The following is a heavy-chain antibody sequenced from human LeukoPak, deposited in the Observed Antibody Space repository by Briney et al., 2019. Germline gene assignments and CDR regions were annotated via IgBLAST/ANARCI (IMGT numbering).Heavy chain of an antibody. CDR1: GYSISSGYY. J-gene: IGHJ4*02. V-gene: IGHV4-38-2*01. Sequence: PSETLSLTCAVSGYSISSGYYGGWIRQPPGKGLEWIGNIYHTGSTYYNPSLKSRVTISVDTSKNQFSLKLSSVTAADTAVYYCARGGAYYYDSSVNWGQGTLVTVSS. CDR3: ARGGAYYYDSSVN. D-gene: IGHD3-22*01. CDR2: IYHTGST.